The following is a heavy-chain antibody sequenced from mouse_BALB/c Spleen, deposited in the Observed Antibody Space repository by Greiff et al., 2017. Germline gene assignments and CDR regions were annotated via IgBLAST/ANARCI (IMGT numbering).Heavy chain of an antibody. Sequence: VQLQQSGAELVKPGASVKLSCKASGYTFTSYYMHWVKQRPEQGLEWIGWIDPENGDTEYAPKFQGKATMTADTSSNTAYLQLSSLTSEDTAVYYCNSYGAFAYWGQGTLVTVSA. CDR2: IDPENGDT. D-gene: IGHD1-1*01. V-gene: IGHV14-4*02. CDR3: NSYGAFAY. CDR1: GYTFTSYY. J-gene: IGHJ3*01.